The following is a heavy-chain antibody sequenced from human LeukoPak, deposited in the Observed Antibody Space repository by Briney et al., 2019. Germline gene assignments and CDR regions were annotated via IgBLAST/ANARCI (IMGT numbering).Heavy chain of an antibody. CDR2: IKRDGSEK. J-gene: IGHJ6*04. CDR1: GFTFSSYW. CDR3: AELGITMIGGV. V-gene: IGHV3-7*01. D-gene: IGHD3-10*02. Sequence: GGSLRLSCAASGFTFSSYWMTWVRQAPGKGLEWVGNIKRDGSEKYFVDSVKGRFTISRDNAKNSLYLQMNSLRAEDTAVYYCAELGITMIGGVWGKGTTVTISS.